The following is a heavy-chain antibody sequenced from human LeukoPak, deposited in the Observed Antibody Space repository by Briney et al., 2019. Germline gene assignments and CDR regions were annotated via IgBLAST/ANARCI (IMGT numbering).Heavy chain of an antibody. D-gene: IGHD3-22*01. CDR2: INHSGST. CDR1: GGSFSGYY. V-gene: IGHV4-34*01. J-gene: IGHJ4*02. Sequence: KPSETLSLTCAVYGGSFSGYYWSWIRQPPGKGLEWIGEINHSGSTNYNPSLKSRVTISVDTSKNQFSLKLSSVTAADTAVYYRARLKYYDSSGSSDFDYWGQGTLVTVSS. CDR3: ARLKYYDSSGSSDFDY.